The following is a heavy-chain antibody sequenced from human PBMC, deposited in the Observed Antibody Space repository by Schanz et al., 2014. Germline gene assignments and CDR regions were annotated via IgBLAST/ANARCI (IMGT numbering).Heavy chain of an antibody. Sequence: QVQLVQSGAEVKKPGSSMKVSCKASGGTFNSYTINWVRQAPGQGLEWMGRIIPILGIANYAQKFQGRVTITADRSTSIAYMELSSLRSEDTAFYCCARGNRLQYYDDICGSYRDPNELDYWGQGTLVTVSS. J-gene: IGHJ4*02. V-gene: IGHV1-69*02. CDR1: GGTFNSYT. CDR2: IIPILGIA. CDR3: ARGNRLQYYDDICGSYRDPNELDY. D-gene: IGHD3-16*02.